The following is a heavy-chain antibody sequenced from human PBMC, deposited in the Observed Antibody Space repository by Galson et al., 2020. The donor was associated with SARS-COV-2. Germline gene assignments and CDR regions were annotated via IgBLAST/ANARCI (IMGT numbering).Heavy chain of an antibody. V-gene: IGHV3-73*01. Sequence: GESLKISCTASEFTFSGSAIHWVRQASGKGLEWVGRVRGKADNYATEYAASVKGRFTISRDDSKNTANLQMNSLRTEDTAVYYCARSIIVVPVDMRRYYYYYALDVWGQGTTVTVSS. CDR1: EFTFSGSA. D-gene: IGHD2-2*01. CDR3: ARSIIVVPVDMRRYYYYYALDV. J-gene: IGHJ6*02. CDR2: VRGKADNYAT.